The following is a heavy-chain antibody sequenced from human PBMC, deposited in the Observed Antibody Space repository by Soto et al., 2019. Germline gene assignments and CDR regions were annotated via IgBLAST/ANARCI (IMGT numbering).Heavy chain of an antibody. CDR2: ISASGTQT. Sequence: EVQLLDSGDGLGQSGGSLRLSCAASGFSFYTYAMTWVRQAPGKGLEWVSSISASGTQTYYADSVKGRFTISRDNSRNTVYLQMNSLRVEDTAVYYCAKGGGSGYFAYHYIDVWGKGTTVTVSS. CDR3: AKGGGSGYFAYHYIDV. V-gene: IGHV3-23*01. J-gene: IGHJ6*03. CDR1: GFSFYTYA. D-gene: IGHD3-3*01.